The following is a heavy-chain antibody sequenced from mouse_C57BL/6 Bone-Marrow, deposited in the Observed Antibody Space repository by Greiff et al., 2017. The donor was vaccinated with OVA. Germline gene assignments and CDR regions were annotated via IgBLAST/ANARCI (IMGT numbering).Heavy chain of an antibody. J-gene: IGHJ1*03. CDR1: GFTFTDYY. D-gene: IGHD6-1*01. CDR2: IRNKANGYTT. V-gene: IGHV7-3*01. CDR3: ASLSPYWYFDV. Sequence: EVMLVESGGGLVQPGGSLSLSCAASGFTFTDYYMSWVRQPPGKALEWLGFIRNKANGYTTEYSASVKGRFTISRDNSQSILYLQMNALRAEDSATYYGASLSPYWYFDVWGTGTTVTVSS.